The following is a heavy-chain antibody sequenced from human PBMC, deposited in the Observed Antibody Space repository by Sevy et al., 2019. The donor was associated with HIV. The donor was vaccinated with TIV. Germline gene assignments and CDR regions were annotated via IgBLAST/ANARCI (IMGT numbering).Heavy chain of an antibody. V-gene: IGHV3-7*03. D-gene: IGHD3-3*01. J-gene: IGHJ6*03. CDR1: GFTFSSYW. CDR2: IKQDGSEK. Sequence: GGSLRLSCAASGFTFSSYWMSWVRQAPGKGLEWVTNIKQDGSEKYDVDSVKGRFTISRDNAKNSLYLKMNSLRAEDTAVYYCARVSADFWSGYYTYYYYMDVRGKGTTVTVSS. CDR3: ARVSADFWSGYYTYYYYMDV.